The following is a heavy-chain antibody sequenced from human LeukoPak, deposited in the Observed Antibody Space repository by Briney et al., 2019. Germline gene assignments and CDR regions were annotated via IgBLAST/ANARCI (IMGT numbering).Heavy chain of an antibody. Sequence: PSETLSLTCTVSGGSISSYYWSWIRQPPGKGLEWIGYIYYSGSTNYNPSLKSRVTISVDTSENQFSLKLSSVTAADTAVYYCARDLSSGPPIRPRASWYFDLWGRGTLVTVSS. V-gene: IGHV4-59*01. D-gene: IGHD6-19*01. J-gene: IGHJ2*01. CDR1: GGSISSYY. CDR2: IYYSGST. CDR3: ARDLSSGPPIRPRASWYFDL.